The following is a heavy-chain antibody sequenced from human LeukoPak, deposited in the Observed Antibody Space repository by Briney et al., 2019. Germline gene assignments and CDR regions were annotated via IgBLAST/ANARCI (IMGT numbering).Heavy chain of an antibody. Sequence: ASVTVSFKASGYTFTNYGISWLRQAPGQGLEWMGWISAYNGNTNYAQKLQGRVTMTTDTSTSTAYMELRSLRSDDTAVYYCARSPPVGAQFDYWGQGTLVTVSS. CDR1: GYTFTNYG. CDR2: ISAYNGNT. CDR3: ARSPPVGAQFDY. J-gene: IGHJ4*02. V-gene: IGHV1-18*01. D-gene: IGHD2-15*01.